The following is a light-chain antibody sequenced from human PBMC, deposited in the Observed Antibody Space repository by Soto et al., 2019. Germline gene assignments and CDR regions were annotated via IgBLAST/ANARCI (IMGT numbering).Light chain of an antibody. CDR3: QQYNSYLYT. J-gene: IGKJ2*01. Sequence: DIQMTQSPSSLSASVGDRVTITCRASQGISSYLAWYQQKPGKVPKLLIYAASTLQSGVPSRFSGSRSGTDFTLTISSLQPDDFATYYCQQYNSYLYTFGQGTKLEIK. CDR2: AAS. CDR1: QGISSY. V-gene: IGKV1-27*01.